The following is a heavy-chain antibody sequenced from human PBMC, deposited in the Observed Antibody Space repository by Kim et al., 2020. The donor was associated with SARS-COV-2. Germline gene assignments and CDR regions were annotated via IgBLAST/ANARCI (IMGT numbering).Heavy chain of an antibody. CDR2: VSAGSGNT. CDR1: GYTFTNYA. D-gene: IGHD6-13*01. J-gene: IGHJ4*02. V-gene: IGHV1-3*01. CDR3: ATLVGAAGDFDY. Sequence: ASVKVSCKSSGYTFTNYALYWVRQAPGKRLEWMGWVSAGSGNTKYSQKLQDRLTITRDTSARTAYMELTSLRSEDTGIYYCATLVGAAGDFDYWGQGTLVTVSS.